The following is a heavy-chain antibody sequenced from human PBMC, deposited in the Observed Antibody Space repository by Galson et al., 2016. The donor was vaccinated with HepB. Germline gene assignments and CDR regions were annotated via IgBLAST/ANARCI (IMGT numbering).Heavy chain of an antibody. D-gene: IGHD2-2*01. CDR3: VHRVPPGLIDY. V-gene: IGHV2-5*02. Sequence: PALVKPTQTLTLTCNFPGFSLSTSGEGVGWIRQPPGKALEWLALISWDDQKLYRTSLESRLTITQDTSKSQVVLRMTNMDPVDTATYYCVHRVPPGLIDYWGQGILVTVSS. CDR2: ISWDDQK. CDR1: GFSLSTSGEG. J-gene: IGHJ4*02.